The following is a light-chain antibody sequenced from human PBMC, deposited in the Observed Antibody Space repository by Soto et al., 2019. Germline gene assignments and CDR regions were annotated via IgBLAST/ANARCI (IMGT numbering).Light chain of an antibody. CDR3: LQYHNLWA. Sequence: EILMTQSPSTLSVSPGERATLSCRASQSVSSNLAWYQQKPGQAPRLLIYGASTRATGVPARFSGSGSGTEFTLTISSLQSEDFTVYSCLQYHNLWAFGQGTKVDIK. V-gene: IGKV3-15*01. CDR2: GAS. CDR1: QSVSSN. J-gene: IGKJ1*01.